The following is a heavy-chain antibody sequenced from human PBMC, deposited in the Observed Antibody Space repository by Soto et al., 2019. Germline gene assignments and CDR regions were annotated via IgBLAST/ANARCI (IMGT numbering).Heavy chain of an antibody. D-gene: IGHD3-10*01. CDR2: VNPIVSMS. CDR1: GDTFNFYS. CDR3: ATSYGSGYRAFDY. Sequence: QVQLVQSGAEVKRPGSSVKVSCKASGDTFNFYSINWVRQAPGLGLEWMGRVNPIVSMSNYAQRFQGRVTLTAEKSPSTAYMELSGLRSEDTAIYYCATSYGSGYRAFDYWGQGALVTVSS. V-gene: IGHV1-69*04. J-gene: IGHJ4*02.